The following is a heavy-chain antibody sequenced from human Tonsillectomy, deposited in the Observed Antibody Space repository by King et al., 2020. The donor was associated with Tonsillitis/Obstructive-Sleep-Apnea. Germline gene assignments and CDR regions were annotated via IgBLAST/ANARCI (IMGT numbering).Heavy chain of an antibody. J-gene: IGHJ4*02. CDR1: GFTFSSYW. D-gene: IGHD1-7*01. CDR2: IKQDGSEK. V-gene: IGHV3-7*04. CDR3: ARESVYNWNLAYYFDY. Sequence: QLVQSGGGLVQPGGSLRLSCAASGFTFSSYWMSWVRQAPGKGLEWVANIKQDGSEKYYVDSVKGRFTISRDNAKNSLYLQMNSLRAEDTAVYYCARESVYNWNLAYYFDYWGQGTLVTVSS.